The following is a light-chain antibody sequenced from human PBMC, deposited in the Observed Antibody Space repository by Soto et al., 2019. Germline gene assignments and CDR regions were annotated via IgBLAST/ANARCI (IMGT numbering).Light chain of an antibody. Sequence: QPVLTQPPSASGTPGQRVTISCSGGTSNIGNNFVSWYQQLPGAAPKLLIYSDNQQPSGVTDRVSASKSGTSASLAISGLRSEDEADYYCATWDASLSGRVFGGGTKVTVL. CDR1: TSNIGNNF. CDR3: ATWDASLSGRV. V-gene: IGLV1-47*02. J-gene: IGLJ3*02. CDR2: SDN.